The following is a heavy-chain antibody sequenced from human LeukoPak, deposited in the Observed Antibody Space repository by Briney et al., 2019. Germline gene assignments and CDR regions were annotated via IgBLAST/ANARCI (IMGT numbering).Heavy chain of an antibody. Sequence: GGSLRLSCASSGFTVSSSYMSWVRQAPGKGLEWVSVIYSGGSAYYADSVKGRFTISGDNSKNTVYLQMNSLRAEDAAVYYCARPLKTVPYYFDSWGQGTLVTVSS. V-gene: IGHV3-53*01. CDR3: ARPLKTVPYYFDS. J-gene: IGHJ4*02. D-gene: IGHD4-17*01. CDR2: IYSGGSA. CDR1: GFTVSSSY.